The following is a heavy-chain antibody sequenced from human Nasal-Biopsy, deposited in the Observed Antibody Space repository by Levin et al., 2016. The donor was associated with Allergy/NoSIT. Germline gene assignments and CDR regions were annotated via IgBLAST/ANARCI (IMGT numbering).Heavy chain of an antibody. CDR3: ARGLFDTSDSDILKYLDL. J-gene: IGHJ2*01. Sequence: SETLSLTCTVSGESIRSSKWWTWVRQPPGRGLEWIGEIYHTGSSSYNPSLKSRVTISVDKTNNDFSLKMSSVTPADTAVYYCARGLFDTSDSDILKYLDLWGRGTLVTVSS. V-gene: IGHV4-4*02. D-gene: IGHD3-22*01. CDR1: GESIRSSKW. CDR2: IYHTGSS.